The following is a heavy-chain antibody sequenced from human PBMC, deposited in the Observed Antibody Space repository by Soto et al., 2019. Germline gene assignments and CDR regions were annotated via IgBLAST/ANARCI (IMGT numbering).Heavy chain of an antibody. CDR3: ASAQLEPGTTIYYYYMDV. CDR1: GDSVSSNSAA. D-gene: IGHD1-1*01. J-gene: IGHJ6*03. Sequence: SQTLSLTCAISGDSVSSNSAAWNWIRQSPSRGLEWLGRTYYRSKWYNDYAVSVKSRITINPDTSKNQFSLQLNSVTPEDTAVYYCASAQLEPGTTIYYYYMDVWGKGTTVTVSS. CDR2: TYYRSKWYN. V-gene: IGHV6-1*01.